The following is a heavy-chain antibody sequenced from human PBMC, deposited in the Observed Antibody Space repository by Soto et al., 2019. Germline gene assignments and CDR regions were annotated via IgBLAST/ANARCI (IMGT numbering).Heavy chain of an antibody. CDR3: ARLNGYCISANCHGYYGMDV. V-gene: IGHV4-39*01. Sequence: SETLSLTCTVSGGSVSSNSYSWGWIRQSPGKGLEWIGTIYSSENTYYNPSLLSRVTISVDTSKNEFSLRLSPVTAADTAVYYCARLNGYCISANCHGYYGMDVWRQGTTVPVSS. CDR2: IYSSENT. D-gene: IGHD2-2*03. CDR1: GGSVSSNSYS. J-gene: IGHJ6*02.